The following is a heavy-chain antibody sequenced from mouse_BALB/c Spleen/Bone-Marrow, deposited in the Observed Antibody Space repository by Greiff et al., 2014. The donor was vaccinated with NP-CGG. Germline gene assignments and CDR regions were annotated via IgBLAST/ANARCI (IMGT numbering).Heavy chain of an antibody. J-gene: IGHJ3*01. CDR1: GYSFTTYW. V-gene: IGHV1S81*02. Sequence: QVQLQQSGAELVKPGASVRPSCKASGYSFTTYWIHWVKQRPGQGLEWIGEINPSNGRTNYNEKFKSKATLTVDKSSSTAYMQLSSLTSEDSAVYYCARYDGPAWFAYWGQGTLVTVS. CDR2: INPSNGRT. D-gene: IGHD2-3*01. CDR3: ARYDGPAWFAY.